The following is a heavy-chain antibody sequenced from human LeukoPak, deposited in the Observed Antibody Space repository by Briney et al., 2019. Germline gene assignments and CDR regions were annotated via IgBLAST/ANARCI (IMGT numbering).Heavy chain of an antibody. D-gene: IGHD6-19*01. Sequence: GGSLRLSCAASGFTVSDHYMDWVRQAPGGGLEWVGRISNKANSDTTQYAASVKGRFTVSRDDSKNSLYLQMNSLKTEDTAEYYCARVTRFSSGWYVDHWGQGTLVTVSS. CDR1: GFTVSDHY. CDR2: ISNKANSDTT. J-gene: IGHJ4*02. CDR3: ARVTRFSSGWYVDH. V-gene: IGHV3-72*01.